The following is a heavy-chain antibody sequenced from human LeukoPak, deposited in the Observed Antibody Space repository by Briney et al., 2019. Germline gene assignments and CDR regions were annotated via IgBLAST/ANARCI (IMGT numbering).Heavy chain of an antibody. D-gene: IGHD1-20*01. J-gene: IGHJ4*02. V-gene: IGHV1-69*13. Sequence: ASVKVSFKASGGTFSSYAIRWVRQAPGQGVEWMGGITPIFDTANYAQKFQGRVTITADESTSTAYMELSSLRSEDTAVYYCATPSRITGTTAPQDYYFDYWGQGTLVTVSS. CDR1: GGTFSSYA. CDR3: ATPSRITGTTAPQDYYFDY. CDR2: ITPIFDTA.